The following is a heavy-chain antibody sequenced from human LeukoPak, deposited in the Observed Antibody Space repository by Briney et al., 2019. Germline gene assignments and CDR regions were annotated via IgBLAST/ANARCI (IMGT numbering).Heavy chain of an antibody. Sequence: GGSLRLSCAVSGFTFSSYAMTWVRQAPGKGLGWVSTITRFGSSTFYADSVKGRFTISRDNSKNTLYLQMVSLRAEDTAVYYCAKEAGPSTAGLRRDYWGQGTLVTVSS. J-gene: IGHJ4*02. V-gene: IGHV3-23*01. CDR2: ITRFGSST. CDR3: AKEAGPSTAGLRRDY. D-gene: IGHD6-6*01. CDR1: GFTFSSYA.